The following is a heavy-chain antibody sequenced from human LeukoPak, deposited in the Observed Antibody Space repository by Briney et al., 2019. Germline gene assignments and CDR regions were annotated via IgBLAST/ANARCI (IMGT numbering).Heavy chain of an antibody. CDR3: AKNYYGSGSSSLDY. Sequence: GGSLRLSCTASGFKFDAYAMHWVRQAPGKGLEWVSGISGTAGATYYADSVKGRFTISRDNSKNTLFLQMNSLRAEDTAAYYCAKNYYGSGSSSLDYWGQGTLVTVSS. D-gene: IGHD3-10*01. J-gene: IGHJ4*02. CDR1: GFKFDAYA. CDR2: ISGTAGAT. V-gene: IGHV3-23*01.